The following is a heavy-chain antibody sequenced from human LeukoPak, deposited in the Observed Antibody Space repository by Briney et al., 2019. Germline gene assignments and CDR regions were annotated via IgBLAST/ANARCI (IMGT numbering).Heavy chain of an antibody. J-gene: IGHJ6*03. CDR2: IYSSGST. V-gene: IGHV4-39*01. D-gene: IGHD3-10*01. Sequence: ASQTLSLTCTVSGGSISSSGYYWGWIRQPPGKGLEWIGSIYSSGSTYYNPSLKSRVTISVDTSKNQFSLKLSSVTAADTAVYYCASPTVRGTHYYYMDVWGKGTTVTVSS. CDR3: ASPTVRGTHYYYMDV. CDR1: GGSISSSGYY.